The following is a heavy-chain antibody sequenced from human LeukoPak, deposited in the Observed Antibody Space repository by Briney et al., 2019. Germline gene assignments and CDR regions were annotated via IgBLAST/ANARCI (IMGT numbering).Heavy chain of an antibody. CDR2: LSSTGNT. Sequence: GGSLRLSCAASGFTVSRNFMNWVRQAPGKGREWVSLLSSTGNTSYADSVKGGFTISRHNSKNTLYLQVNSLRPEDTAMYYCARWRPIDAFDIWGQGTMVIVSS. CDR3: ARWRPIDAFDI. J-gene: IGHJ3*02. CDR1: GFTVSRNF. D-gene: IGHD3-3*01. V-gene: IGHV3-53*04.